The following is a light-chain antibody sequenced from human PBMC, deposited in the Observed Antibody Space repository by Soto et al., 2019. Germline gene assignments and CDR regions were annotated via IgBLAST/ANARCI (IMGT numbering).Light chain of an antibody. J-gene: IGKJ3*01. CDR2: AAS. CDR3: QQSYSTPCT. Sequence: DIQMTQSPSSLSASVGDRVTITCRASQSISTYLNWYQQKAGKAPKVRIHAASSLQSGVTSRFSGIGSGTDFTLTSSSLHPEDFGTYYCQQSYSTPCTFAPGTKVDSK. CDR1: QSISTY. V-gene: IGKV1-39*01.